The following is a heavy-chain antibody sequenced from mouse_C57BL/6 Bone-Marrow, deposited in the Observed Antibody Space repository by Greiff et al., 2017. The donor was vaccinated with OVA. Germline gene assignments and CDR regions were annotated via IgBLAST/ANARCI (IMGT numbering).Heavy chain of an antibody. CDR2: IVPSDSYT. J-gene: IGHJ2*01. V-gene: IGHV1-50*01. Sequence: VQLQQPGAELVKPGASVKLSCKASGYTFTSYWMQWVKQRPGQGLEWIGEIVPSDSYTNYNQKFKGKATLTVDTSSSTAYMQRSSLKAEDSAVYYCGRGGYSDDWGQGTTLTVAA. CDR3: GRGGYSDD. CDR1: GYTFTSYW.